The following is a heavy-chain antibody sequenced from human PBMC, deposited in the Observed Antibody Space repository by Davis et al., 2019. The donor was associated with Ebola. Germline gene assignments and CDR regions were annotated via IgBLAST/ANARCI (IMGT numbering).Heavy chain of an antibody. D-gene: IGHD5-18*01. V-gene: IGHV3-72*01. Sequence: PGGSLRLSCAASGFTFSDHYMDWVRQAPGQGLKWVARIRNKGNSYTTEYAASVKGRFTISRDDSENSHYLQMNSLKTEDTAVYYCARGSVGTAFRAFDIWGQGTMVTVSS. J-gene: IGHJ3*02. CDR3: ARGSVGTAFRAFDI. CDR2: IRNKGNSYTT. CDR1: GFTFSDHY.